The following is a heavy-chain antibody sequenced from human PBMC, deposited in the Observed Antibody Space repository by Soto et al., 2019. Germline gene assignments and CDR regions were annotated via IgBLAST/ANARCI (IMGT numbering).Heavy chain of an antibody. CDR1: GFTFSTYA. V-gene: IGHV3-23*01. J-gene: IGHJ4*02. CDR2: ISGSAGST. Sequence: EVQLLESGGGLVQPGGSLRLSCAASGFTFSTYAMTWGRKSPGKGLEWVSGISGSAGSTYDADSVKGRFTISRDNSKNTRYLQMNSRRAEDTAVYYCARTAWGRVSARLYKYYFDYWGQGTLVTVSS. CDR3: ARTAWGRVSARLYKYYFDY. D-gene: IGHD6-13*01.